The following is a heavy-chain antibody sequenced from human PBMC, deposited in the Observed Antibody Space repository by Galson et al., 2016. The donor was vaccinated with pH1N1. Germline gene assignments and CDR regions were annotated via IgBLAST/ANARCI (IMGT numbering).Heavy chain of an antibody. CDR1: GFIFYAYE. CDR2: ISTSGSDI. D-gene: IGHD1-26*01. Sequence: SLRLSCAASGFIFYAYEMTWVRQAPGKGLEWLSYISTSGSDIYYADSVKGRFTISRDNAKNSLVLQMNNLRVEDTAVYYCVRARLDKVHSWPPFSHYYYMDVWGKGTTVTVSS. J-gene: IGHJ6*03. V-gene: IGHV3-48*03. CDR3: VRARLDKVHSWPPFSHYYYMDV.